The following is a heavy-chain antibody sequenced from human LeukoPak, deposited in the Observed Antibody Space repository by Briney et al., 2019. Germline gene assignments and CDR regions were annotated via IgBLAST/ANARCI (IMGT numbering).Heavy chain of an antibody. CDR3: AKVLSGSQDY. D-gene: IGHD1-26*01. Sequence: GSLRLSCAASGFIFNNYAMDWVRQAPGKGLEWVAVISNDGSNKYYADCVKGRFTISRDNSKNTVYLQMDSLRVEDTAVYYCAKVLSGSQDYWGQGTLVTVFS. J-gene: IGHJ4*02. CDR1: GFIFNNYA. V-gene: IGHV3-30-3*01. CDR2: ISNDGSNK.